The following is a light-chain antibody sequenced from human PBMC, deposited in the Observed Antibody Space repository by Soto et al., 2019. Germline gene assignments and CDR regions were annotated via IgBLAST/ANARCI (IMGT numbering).Light chain of an antibody. Sequence: EFVLTHSPATLSLSPWEIATLSCRASHSVNNYLAWYQQKPGQAPRLLIYDISNRATGIPARFSASGSGTAFTLTISSLQPEDFADYYCQQRGTFGGGTKVDIK. CDR1: HSVNNY. V-gene: IGKV3-11*01. CDR3: QQRGT. J-gene: IGKJ4*01. CDR2: DIS.